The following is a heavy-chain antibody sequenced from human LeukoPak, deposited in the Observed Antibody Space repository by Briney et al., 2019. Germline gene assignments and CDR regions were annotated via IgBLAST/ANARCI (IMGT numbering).Heavy chain of an antibody. V-gene: IGHV3-64*01. Sequence: GGSLRLSCAASGFTFSSYAMHWVRRAPGKGLEYVSGISSHGGSTYYANSVKGRFTISRDNSKNTLYLQMNSLRAEDTAVYYCARAGWSWGFDPWGQGTLVTVSS. D-gene: IGHD1-1*01. J-gene: IGHJ5*02. CDR2: ISSHGGST. CDR1: GFTFSSYA. CDR3: ARAGWSWGFDP.